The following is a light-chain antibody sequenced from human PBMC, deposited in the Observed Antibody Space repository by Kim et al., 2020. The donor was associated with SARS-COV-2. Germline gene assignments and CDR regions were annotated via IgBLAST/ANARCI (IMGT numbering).Light chain of an antibody. CDR2: LGS. V-gene: IGKV2-28*01. CDR3: MQALQTPLT. J-gene: IGKJ4*01. Sequence: PASISCRSSQSLLHSNGRNYLDWYLQKPGQSPQPLIYLGSNLASGVPDRFSGSGSGTDFTLKISRVEAEDVGVYYCMQALQTPLTFGGGTKVDIK. CDR1: QSLLHSNGRNY.